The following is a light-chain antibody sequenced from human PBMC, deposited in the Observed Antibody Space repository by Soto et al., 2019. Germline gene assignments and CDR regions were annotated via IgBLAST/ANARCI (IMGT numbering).Light chain of an antibody. Sequence: EIVVTQSPLSLPVTPGVPASISCKSSQSLLNSNGYQCLDWYLQKPGQSPQLLIDLGSNRASGVPDRFSGGASGTDVTLKISRVEAEDVGVHYGVHHLEPPNTFGQGTRLEIK. J-gene: IGKJ5*01. CDR2: LGS. V-gene: IGKV2-28*01. CDR1: QSLLNSNGYQC. CDR3: VHHLEPPNT.